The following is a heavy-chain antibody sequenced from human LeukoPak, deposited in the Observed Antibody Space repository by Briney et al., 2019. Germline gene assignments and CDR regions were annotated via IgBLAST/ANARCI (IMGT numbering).Heavy chain of an antibody. J-gene: IGHJ4*02. CDR1: GYTFTGYY. Sequence: GASVKVSCKASGYTFTGYYMHWVRQAPGQGLEWMGWINPNSGGTNYAQKFQGRVTMTRDTSISTAYMELSRLRSDDTAVYYCARDHTEFSSGPGDYWGQGTLVTVSS. V-gene: IGHV1-2*02. CDR3: ARDHTEFSSGPGDY. D-gene: IGHD2-15*01. CDR2: INPNSGGT.